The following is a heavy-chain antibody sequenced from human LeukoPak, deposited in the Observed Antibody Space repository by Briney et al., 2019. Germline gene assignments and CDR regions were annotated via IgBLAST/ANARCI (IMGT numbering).Heavy chain of an antibody. CDR1: GYTFTNYG. CDR3: ASNRFGESGGMDV. V-gene: IGHV1-18*01. CDR2: ISAYSGHT. D-gene: IGHD3-10*01. Sequence: ASVKVSCKASGYTFTNYGISWVRQAPGQGPEWMGWISAYSGHTNYAQKLQGRVTMTTDTSTSTAYMELRSLRSDDTAVYYCASNRFGESGGMDVWGQGTTVTVSS. J-gene: IGHJ6*02.